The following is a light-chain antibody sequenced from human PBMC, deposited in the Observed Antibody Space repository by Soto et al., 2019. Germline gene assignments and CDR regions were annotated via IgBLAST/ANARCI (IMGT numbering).Light chain of an antibody. Sequence: QSVLTQPPSASGSPGQSVTISCTGTSSDVGGYNYVSWYQQHPGKAPKLIIYEVSKRPSGVPDRFSGSKSGNTASLTVSGLQAGDEADYYCSSYAGSNNFRVFGTGTKLTVL. CDR3: SSYAGSNNFRV. CDR1: SSDVGGYNY. J-gene: IGLJ1*01. CDR2: EVS. V-gene: IGLV2-8*01.